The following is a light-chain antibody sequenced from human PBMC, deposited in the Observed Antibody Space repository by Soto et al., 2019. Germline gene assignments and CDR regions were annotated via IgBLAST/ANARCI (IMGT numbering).Light chain of an antibody. CDR3: QQRSTWLYT. J-gene: IGKJ2*01. CDR2: DAS. V-gene: IGKV3-11*02. Sequence: ILLAQSPATLSLSPGERATLSCKASQDVSIFLAWYQQKPGQAPRLLIHDASNRATGVPARFSGSGSGRDFTHTITSLEPEDFAVYYCQQRSTWLYTFGQGTKLEV. CDR1: QDVSIF.